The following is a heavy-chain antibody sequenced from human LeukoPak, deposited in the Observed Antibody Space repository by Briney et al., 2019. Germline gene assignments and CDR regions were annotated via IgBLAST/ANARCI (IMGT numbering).Heavy chain of an antibody. CDR3: ARNDGNSDFDY. J-gene: IGHJ4*02. CDR1: GFTFSSYS. CDR2: ISSSGTYI. V-gene: IGHV3-21*01. Sequence: GGSLRLSCAASGFTFSSYSMNWVRQAPGKGLEWVSFISSSGTYIYYADSMKGRFTISRDNAKNSLYLKMNSLRAEDTALYYCARNDGNSDFDYWGQGNLVTVSS. D-gene: IGHD4-23*01.